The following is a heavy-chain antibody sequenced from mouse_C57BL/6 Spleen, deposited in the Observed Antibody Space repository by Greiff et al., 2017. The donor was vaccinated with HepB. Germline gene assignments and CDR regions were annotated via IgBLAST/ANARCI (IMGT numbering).Heavy chain of an antibody. Sequence: VKLMESGAELVRPGASVKLSCKASGYTFTDYYINWVKQRPGQGLEWIARIYPGSGNTYYNEKFKGKATLTAEKSSSTAYMQLSSLTSEDSAVYFCARWGDYDEGYWGQGTTLTVSS. J-gene: IGHJ2*01. CDR2: IYPGSGNT. D-gene: IGHD2-4*01. V-gene: IGHV1-76*01. CDR1: GYTFTDYY. CDR3: ARWGDYDEGY.